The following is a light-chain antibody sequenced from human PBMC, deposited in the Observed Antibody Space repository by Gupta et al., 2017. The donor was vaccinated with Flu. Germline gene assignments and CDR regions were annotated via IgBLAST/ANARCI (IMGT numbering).Light chain of an antibody. V-gene: IGLV3-19*01. CDR2: GNN. CDR1: RLRSYY. J-gene: IGLJ2*01. CDR3: NSRDSSGKGV. Sequence: SSELTQDPAVSVALGQTVRITCQGDRLRSYYASWYQQKPGHAPVLVIYGNNNRPSGTPDRFSGSSSGNTASITITGAQAEDEADYYSNSRDSSGKGVFGGGTKLTVL.